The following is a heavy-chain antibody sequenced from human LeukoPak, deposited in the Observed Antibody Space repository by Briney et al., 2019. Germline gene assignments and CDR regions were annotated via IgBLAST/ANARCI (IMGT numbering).Heavy chain of an antibody. J-gene: IGHJ6*03. V-gene: IGHV3-21*01. CDR3: ARDHFSYYDFWSGSPLYMDV. D-gene: IGHD3-3*01. CDR2: ISSSSSYI. CDR1: GFTFSSYS. Sequence: PGGSLRLSCAASGFTFSSYSMNWVRQAPGKGLEWVSSISSSSSYIYYADSVKGRFTISRDNAKNSLYLQMNSLRAEDTAVYYCARDHFSYYDFWSGSPLYMDVWGKGTTVTVSS.